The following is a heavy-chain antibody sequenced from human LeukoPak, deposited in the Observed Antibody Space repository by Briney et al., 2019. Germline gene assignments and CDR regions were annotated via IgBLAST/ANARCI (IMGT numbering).Heavy chain of an antibody. V-gene: IGHV6-1*01. D-gene: IGHD6-13*01. CDR3: ARGHSSSWFLALVGYGMDV. CDR2: TYYRSKWYN. CDR1: GDSVSSNSAA. J-gene: IGHJ6*02. Sequence: SQTLSLTCAISGDSVSSNSAAWNWIRQSPSRGLEWLGRTYYRSKWYNDYAVSVKSRITINPDTSKNQFSLRLNSVTPEDTAVYYCARGHSSSWFLALVGYGMDVWGQGTTVTVSS.